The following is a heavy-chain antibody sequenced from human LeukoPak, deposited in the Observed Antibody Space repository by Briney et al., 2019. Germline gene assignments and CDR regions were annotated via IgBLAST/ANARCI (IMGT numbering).Heavy chain of an antibody. CDR1: GYTFTGYY. CDR2: INPNSGGT. D-gene: IGHD6-13*01. V-gene: IGHV1-2*02. Sequence: ASVKVSCKASGYTFTGYYMHWVRQAPGQGLEWMGWINPNSGGTKYAQKFQGRVTMTRDTSISTADMELSRLTSDDTAVYYRAREGIAAPAEGAFDIWGQGTMVTVSS. CDR3: AREGIAAPAEGAFDI. J-gene: IGHJ3*02.